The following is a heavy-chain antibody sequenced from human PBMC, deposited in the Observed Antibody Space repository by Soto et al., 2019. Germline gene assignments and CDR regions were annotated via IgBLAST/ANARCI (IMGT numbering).Heavy chain of an antibody. Sequence: QVQLVQSGTQVKKPGASVKVSCKASGYTFTTFAISWVRQAPGQGLEWMGWISGYNGNTNYAQRLQGRVTMTTDTYTSTAYMELRSLISDDTAVYYCARDGNNGGYFDYWGPGTLVTVSS. J-gene: IGHJ4*02. D-gene: IGHD2-8*01. CDR3: ARDGNNGGYFDY. V-gene: IGHV1-18*01. CDR1: GYTFTTFA. CDR2: ISGYNGNT.